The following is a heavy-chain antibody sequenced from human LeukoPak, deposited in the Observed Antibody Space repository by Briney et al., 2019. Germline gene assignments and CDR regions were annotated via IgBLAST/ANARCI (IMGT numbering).Heavy chain of an antibody. CDR1: GFTVSSNY. Sequence: GGSLRLSCAVSGFTVSSNYMSWVRQAPGEGLELFSVIYSDGSTYYADSVKGRFTVPRDTSKNTVYLQMNSLRAEDTAVYYCARSRGYGVTGGMDVWGQGTTVTVSS. CDR2: IYSDGST. D-gene: IGHD6-25*01. V-gene: IGHV3-53*01. J-gene: IGHJ6*02. CDR3: ARSRGYGVTGGMDV.